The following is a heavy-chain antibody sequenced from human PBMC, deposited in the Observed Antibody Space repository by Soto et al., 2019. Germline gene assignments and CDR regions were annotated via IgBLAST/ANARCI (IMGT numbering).Heavy chain of an antibody. CDR3: ARGHRAMEYYYYYGMDV. CDR2: ISYSGST. CDR1: GGSISSSF. Sequence: SETLSLTCSVSGGSISSSFWSWTRQPPGKELEWIGYISYSGSTTYNPSLKSRITLSVDTSKNQFSLRVASVTAADTAVYYCARGHRAMEYYYYYGMDVWGQGTTVTVSS. V-gene: IGHV4-59*01. D-gene: IGHD5-18*01. J-gene: IGHJ6*02.